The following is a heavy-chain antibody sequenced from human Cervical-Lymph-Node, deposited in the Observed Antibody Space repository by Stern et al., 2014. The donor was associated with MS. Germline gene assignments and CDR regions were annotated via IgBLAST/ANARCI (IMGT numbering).Heavy chain of an antibody. CDR2: IYPGDSQT. CDR3: ARPSNSGLFLHH. D-gene: IGHD6-19*01. Sequence: EVQLVESGAEVNKPGESLKISCKGSGYNFTTYWIAWVRQMPGRGLEWMGLIYPGDSQTRYSPSFQGHVTMSADTSISTAYQQWSSLKASDTAIYYCARPSNSGLFLHHWGQGTLVTVSS. J-gene: IGHJ1*01. V-gene: IGHV5-51*01. CDR1: GYNFTTYW.